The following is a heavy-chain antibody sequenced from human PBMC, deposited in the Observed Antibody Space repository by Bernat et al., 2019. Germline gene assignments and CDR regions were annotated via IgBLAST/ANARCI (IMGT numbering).Heavy chain of an antibody. CDR3: ATGEYCTGGVCYTTAFDY. V-gene: IGHV1-24*01. CDR2: FDPEDGET. Sequence: QVQLVQSGAEVKKPGASVKVSCKVSGYTLTELSMHWVRQAPGKGLEWMGGFDPEDGETIYAQKFQGRVNMTEESSTDAAYMELSSLRSEDTAVYYCATGEYCTGGVCYTTAFDYWGQGTLVTVSS. CDR1: GYTLTELS. D-gene: IGHD2-8*02. J-gene: IGHJ4*02.